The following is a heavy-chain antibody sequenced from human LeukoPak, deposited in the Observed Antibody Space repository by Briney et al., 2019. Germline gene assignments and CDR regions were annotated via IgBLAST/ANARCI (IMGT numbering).Heavy chain of an antibody. Sequence: ASVKVSCKASGGTFSSYAISWVRQAPGQGLEWMGGIIPIFATANYAQKSQGRVTITTDESTSTAYMELSSLRSEDTAVYYCARGSGYSYGFGYWGQGTLVTVSS. J-gene: IGHJ4*02. CDR1: GGTFSSYA. D-gene: IGHD5-18*01. CDR3: ARGSGYSYGFGY. CDR2: IIPIFATA. V-gene: IGHV1-69*05.